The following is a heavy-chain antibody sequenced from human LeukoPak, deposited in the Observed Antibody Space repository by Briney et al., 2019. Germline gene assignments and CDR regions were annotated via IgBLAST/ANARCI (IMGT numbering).Heavy chain of an antibody. CDR3: ARGTVADRQRAPPKEWFGP. CDR2: ISGSSSYI. V-gene: IGHV3-21*01. D-gene: IGHD6-6*01. Sequence: GGSLRLSCAASGFTFSTYNMNWVRQAPGKGLEWVSSISGSSSYIYYADSVKGRFSISRGNAKNSLYLQMNSLRAEDTAVYYCARGTVADRQRAPPKEWFGPWGQGTLVTVSS. CDR1: GFTFSTYN. J-gene: IGHJ5*02.